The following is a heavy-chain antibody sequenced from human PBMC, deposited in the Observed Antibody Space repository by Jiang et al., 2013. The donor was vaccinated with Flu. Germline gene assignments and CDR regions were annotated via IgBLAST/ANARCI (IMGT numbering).Heavy chain of an antibody. V-gene: IGHV4-39*02. Sequence: TCTVSGGSISSTTYYWGWIRQPPGKGLEWIGNFFYGGTTYYNPSLKSRITMSVDTSKNHFSLQLTSVTATDTAIYFCARGDRRDSGILPSTFWGQGALVT. J-gene: IGHJ4*02. CDR2: FFYGGTT. CDR1: GGSISSTTYY. D-gene: IGHD1-14*01. CDR3: ARGDRRDSGILPSTF.